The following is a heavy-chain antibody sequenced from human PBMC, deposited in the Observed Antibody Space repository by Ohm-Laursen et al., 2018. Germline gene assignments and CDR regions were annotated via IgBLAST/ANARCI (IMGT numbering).Heavy chain of an antibody. V-gene: IGHV3-33*06. D-gene: IGHD3-16*01. CDR1: GFIFRNFG. J-gene: IGHJ4*02. CDR2: IWYDGSNK. Sequence: SSLRLSCAASGFIFRNFGMHWVRQAPGKGLEWVAAIWYDGSNKYYADSVKGRFTISRDNSKNTLYLQMNSLRAEDTAVYYCAKDFPIWGYGGQGPLVTVSS. CDR3: AKDFPIWGY.